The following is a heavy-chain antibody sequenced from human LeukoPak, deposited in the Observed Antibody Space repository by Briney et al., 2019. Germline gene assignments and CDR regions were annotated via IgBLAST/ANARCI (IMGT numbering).Heavy chain of an antibody. J-gene: IGHJ3*02. CDR2: IYTSGST. CDR1: GGSISSGSYY. D-gene: IGHD1-26*01. V-gene: IGHV4-61*02. CDR3: AREGARWEPSFSAFDI. Sequence: SETLSLTCTVSGGSISSGSYYWSWIRQPAGKGLEWIGRIYTSGSTNYNPSLKSRVTISVDTSKNQFSLKLSSVTAADTAVYYCAREGARWEPSFSAFDIWGQGTMVTVSS.